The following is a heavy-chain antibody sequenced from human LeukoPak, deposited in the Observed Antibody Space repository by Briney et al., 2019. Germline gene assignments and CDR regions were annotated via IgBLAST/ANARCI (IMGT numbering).Heavy chain of an antibody. CDR2: IYYSGST. J-gene: IGHJ4*02. CDR1: GGSVSSNIYY. CDR3: AREDSSGGSCRSPVY. Sequence: SETLSLTCTVSGGSVSSNIYYWNWIRQPPGKGLEWIGYIYYSGSTNYNPSLKSRVTISVDTSKNQFSLKLTSLTAADTAVYYCAREDSSGGSCRSPVYRGQGTLVTVSS. D-gene: IGHD2-15*01. V-gene: IGHV4-61*01.